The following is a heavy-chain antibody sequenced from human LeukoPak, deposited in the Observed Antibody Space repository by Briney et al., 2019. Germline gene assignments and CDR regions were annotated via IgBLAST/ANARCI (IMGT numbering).Heavy chain of an antibody. V-gene: IGHV3-15*01. CDR2: IKARANGATT. CDR1: GFSFTTAS. D-gene: IGHD3-22*01. CDR3: VIDDLYDRSGTREADFFDY. J-gene: IGHJ4*02. Sequence: AGYLRLSCGASGFSFTTASMSWVRQAPGKRPEWVARIKARANGATTDYATPVKGRFTISKDESKNTLYLQMNSLKTDDTAVYYCVIDDLYDRSGTREADFFDYWGQGTLVTVSS.